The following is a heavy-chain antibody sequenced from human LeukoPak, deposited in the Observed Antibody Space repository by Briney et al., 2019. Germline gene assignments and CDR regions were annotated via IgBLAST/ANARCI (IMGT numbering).Heavy chain of an antibody. J-gene: IGHJ4*02. CDR3: ARDLMLEGHSDY. CDR2: INPNSGGT. D-gene: IGHD1-1*01. CDR1: GYTFSGYY. V-gene: IGHV1-2*02. Sequence: ASVKVSCKASGYTFSGYYMHWVRQAPGQGLEWMGWINPNSGGTNYAQKFQGRVTMTRDTSISTAYMELSRLRSDDTAVSYCARDLMLEGHSDYWGQGTLVTVSS.